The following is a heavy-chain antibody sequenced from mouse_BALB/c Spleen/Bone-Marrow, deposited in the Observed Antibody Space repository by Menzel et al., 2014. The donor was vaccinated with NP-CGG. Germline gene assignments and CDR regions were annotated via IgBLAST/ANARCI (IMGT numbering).Heavy chain of an antibody. CDR1: GYTFTTYW. Sequence: VKLVESGAELAKPGASVKMSCKASGYTFTTYWMHWVKQRPRQGLEWIGYINPSTGYTEYIQKFKDKATLTADKSSSTAYMQLNSLTSEDSSVYYCVLITPVVSDYWGQGTTLTVSS. V-gene: IGHV1-7*01. CDR2: INPSTGYT. CDR3: VLITPVVSDY. J-gene: IGHJ2*01. D-gene: IGHD1-1*01.